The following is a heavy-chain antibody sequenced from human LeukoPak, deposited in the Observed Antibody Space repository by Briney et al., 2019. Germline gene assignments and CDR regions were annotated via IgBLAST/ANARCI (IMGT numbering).Heavy chain of an antibody. CDR3: ARDNVVRGAPEFDY. CDR2: ISSSSKYI. Sequence: PGGSLRLSCAASGFTFSPYTMNWVRQAPGKGLEWVSCISSSSKYIYYADSVKGRFTISRDNAKNSLYLQMNSLRAEDTAVYYCARDNVVRGAPEFDYWGQGTLVTVSS. V-gene: IGHV3-21*01. J-gene: IGHJ4*02. CDR1: GFTFSPYT. D-gene: IGHD3-10*01.